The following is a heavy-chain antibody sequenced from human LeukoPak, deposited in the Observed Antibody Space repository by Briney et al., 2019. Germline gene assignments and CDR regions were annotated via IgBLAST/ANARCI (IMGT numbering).Heavy chain of an antibody. V-gene: IGHV4-30-2*01. Sequence: PSETLSLTCAVSGGSISSGGYSWSWIRQPPGKGLEWIGYIYHSGSTYYNPSLKSRVTISVDRSKNQFSLKLSSVTAADTAVYYCARAAAYYYGSGSYYKSGAIDPWGQGTLVTVSS. CDR3: ARAAAYYYGSGSYYKSGAIDP. CDR2: IYHSGST. D-gene: IGHD3-10*01. J-gene: IGHJ5*02. CDR1: GGSISSGGYS.